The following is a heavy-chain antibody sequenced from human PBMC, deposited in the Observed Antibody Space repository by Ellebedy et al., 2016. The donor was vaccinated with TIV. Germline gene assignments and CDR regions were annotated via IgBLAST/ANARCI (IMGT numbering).Heavy chain of an antibody. D-gene: IGHD4-17*01. J-gene: IGHJ4*02. V-gene: IGHV1-18*04. CDR2: ISAYNGNT. CDR3: ASMEYGDWYYFDY. Sequence: AASVKVSCKASGYTFTSYGISWVRQAPGQGLEWMGWISAYNGNTNYAQKLQGRATMTTDTSTSTAYMELRSLRSDDTAVYYCASMEYGDWYYFDYWGQGTLVTVSS. CDR1: GYTFTSYG.